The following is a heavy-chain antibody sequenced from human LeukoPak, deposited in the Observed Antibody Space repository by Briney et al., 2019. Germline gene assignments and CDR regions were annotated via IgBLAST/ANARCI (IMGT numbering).Heavy chain of an antibody. V-gene: IGHV1-18*04. J-gene: IGHJ5*02. CDR3: ARLYCSSTSCYISGWFDP. Sequence: ASVKVSCKASGYTFTSYGISWVRQAPGQGLEWMGWISAYSGNTNYAQKLQGRVTMTTDTSTSTAYMELRSLRSDDTAVYYCARLYCSSTSCYISGWFDPWGQGTLVTVSS. CDR2: ISAYSGNT. D-gene: IGHD2-2*02. CDR1: GYTFTSYG.